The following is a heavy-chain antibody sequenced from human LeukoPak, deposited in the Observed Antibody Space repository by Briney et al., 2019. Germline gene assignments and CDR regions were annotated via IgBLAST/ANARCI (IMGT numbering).Heavy chain of an antibody. J-gene: IGHJ6*02. CDR3: VRNSGTYRGYGLDV. Sequence: PGRSLRLSCTASGFPFRDHAMSWVRQAPGKGLEWVGFIRTNPNGATVEYAASVKARFTISRDDCKNIAYLEMNSLKTEDTAVYYCVRNSGTYRGYGLDVWGQGTTVTVSS. CDR1: GFPFRDHA. D-gene: IGHD1-26*01. V-gene: IGHV3-49*04. CDR2: IRTNPNGATV.